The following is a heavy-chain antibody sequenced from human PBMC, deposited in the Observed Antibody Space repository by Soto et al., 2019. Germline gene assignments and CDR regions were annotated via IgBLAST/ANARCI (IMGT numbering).Heavy chain of an antibody. D-gene: IGHD6-19*01. Sequence: QVQLVQSGAEVKKPGASVKVSCKASGYTFTSYAMHWVRQAPGQRLEWMGWINAGNGNTKYSQKLQGRVTITRDTSAITAYMELSSLRSEDTAVYYCARGVAGHLHWFDPWGQGTLVTVSS. CDR2: INAGNGNT. V-gene: IGHV1-3*01. J-gene: IGHJ5*02. CDR3: ARGVAGHLHWFDP. CDR1: GYTFTSYA.